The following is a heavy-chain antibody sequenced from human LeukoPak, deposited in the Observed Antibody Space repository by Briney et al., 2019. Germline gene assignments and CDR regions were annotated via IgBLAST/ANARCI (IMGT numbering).Heavy chain of an antibody. Sequence: SETLSLTCTVSGGSISSYYWSWIRQPPGKGLEWIGYIYYSGSTNYNPSLKSRVTISVDTSKNQFSLKLSPVTAADTAVYYCARSYSSSWYVGWGQGTLVTVSS. V-gene: IGHV4-59*08. D-gene: IGHD6-13*01. CDR1: GGSISSYY. CDR2: IYYSGST. CDR3: ARSYSSSWYVG. J-gene: IGHJ4*02.